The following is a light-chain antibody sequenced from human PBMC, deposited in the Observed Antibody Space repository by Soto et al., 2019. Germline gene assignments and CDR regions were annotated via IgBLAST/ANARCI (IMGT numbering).Light chain of an antibody. Sequence: EIVLTQSPATLSLSPGERATLSCRASQTIDTLAWYQQKPGQAPRLLIYDISNRATDIPARFSGSGSGTEFTLTISSLEPEDFAVYYCQQRSYWPLTFGGGTKVEI. CDR3: QQRSYWPLT. J-gene: IGKJ4*01. CDR1: QTIDT. V-gene: IGKV3-11*01. CDR2: DIS.